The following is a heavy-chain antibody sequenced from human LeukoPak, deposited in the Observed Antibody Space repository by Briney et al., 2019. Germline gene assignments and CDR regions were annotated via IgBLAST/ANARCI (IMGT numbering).Heavy chain of an antibody. Sequence: GGSLRLSCAASGFTFSRHWMSWVRQAPGKGLEWVANIKEDGREKKYVDSLKDRFTISRDNTKNSVYLQMSGLRVDDTAIYYCARVGSGSYQIDYWGQGTLVTVSS. V-gene: IGHV3-7*01. D-gene: IGHD1-26*01. CDR1: GFTFSRHW. CDR2: IKEDGREK. J-gene: IGHJ4*02. CDR3: ARVGSGSYQIDY.